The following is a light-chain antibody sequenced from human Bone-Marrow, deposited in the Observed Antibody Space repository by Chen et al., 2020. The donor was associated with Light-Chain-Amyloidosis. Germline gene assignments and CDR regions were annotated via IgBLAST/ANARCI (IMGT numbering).Light chain of an antibody. Sequence: SYVLTPPSSVSVAPGPEATHGCGGNNIGSTSVHWYQQTPGQAPLLVVYDDSDRPSGIPERLSGSNSGNTATLTISRVEAGDEADYYCQVWDRSSDRPVFGGGTKLTVL. CDR2: DDS. V-gene: IGLV3-21*02. J-gene: IGLJ3*02. CDR3: QVWDRSSDRPV. CDR1: NIGSTS.